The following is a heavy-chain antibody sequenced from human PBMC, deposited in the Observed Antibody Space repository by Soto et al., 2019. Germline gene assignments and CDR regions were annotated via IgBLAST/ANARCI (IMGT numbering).Heavy chain of an antibody. CDR3: ARNILVVTYNNNYGMAA. CDR1: GGTFSSYA. Sequence: QVQLVQSGAEVKKPGSSVKVSCKASGGTFSSYAISWVRQAPGQGREWMGGIIPICGTANYAQEFQGRVTITADEPTTTAYMGLTGLRSGARAGYYWARNILVVTYNNNYGMAAGAKGPRSPSP. CDR2: IIPICGTA. D-gene: IGHD3-22*01. V-gene: IGHV1-69*01. J-gene: IGHJ6*02.